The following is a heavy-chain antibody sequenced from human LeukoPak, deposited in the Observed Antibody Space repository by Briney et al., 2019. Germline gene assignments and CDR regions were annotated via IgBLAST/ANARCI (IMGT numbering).Heavy chain of an antibody. CDR1: GFTFSGYS. CDR3: ARDLGYYDSSGYYAPDY. CDR2: ISSSSSYI. Sequence: PGGSLRLSCAASGFTFSGYSMNWVRQAPGKGLEWVSSISSSSSYIYYADSVKGRFTISRDNAKNSLYLQMNSLRAEDTAVYYCARDLGYYDSSGYYAPDYWGQGTLVTVSS. D-gene: IGHD3-22*01. J-gene: IGHJ4*02. V-gene: IGHV3-21*01.